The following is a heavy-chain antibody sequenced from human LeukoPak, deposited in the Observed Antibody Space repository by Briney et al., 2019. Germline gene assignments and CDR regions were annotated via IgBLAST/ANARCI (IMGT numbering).Heavy chain of an antibody. CDR2: ISSSSSYI. CDR1: GFTFSSYS. CDR3: ARVVAVAGRAFDI. Sequence: GGSLRLSCAASGFTFSSYSMNWVRQAPGKGLEWVSSISSSSSYIYYADSVKGRFTISRDNAKNSLYPQMNSLRAEDTAMYYCARVVAVAGRAFDIWGLGTMVTVSS. D-gene: IGHD6-19*01. V-gene: IGHV3-21*01. J-gene: IGHJ3*02.